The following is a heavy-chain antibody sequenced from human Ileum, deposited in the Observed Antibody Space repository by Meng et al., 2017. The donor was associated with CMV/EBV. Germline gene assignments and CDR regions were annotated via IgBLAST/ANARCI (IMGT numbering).Heavy chain of an antibody. CDR2: KYEMKDGGTT. V-gene: IGHV3-15*01. Sequence: SGFTCDRAWVTWVRQATGKGLEWVGRKYEMKDGGTTQYAEAVKGRFTVSRDDSKRMFFLQMSGLQIEDTAVYYCTTYLADWASGDFWGRGTLVTVSS. CDR3: TTYLADWASGDF. D-gene: IGHD3-10*01. CDR1: GFTCDRAW. J-gene: IGHJ4*02.